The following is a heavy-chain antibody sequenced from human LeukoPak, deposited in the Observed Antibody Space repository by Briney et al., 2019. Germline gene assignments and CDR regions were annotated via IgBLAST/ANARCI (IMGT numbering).Heavy chain of an antibody. V-gene: IGHV3-11*04. CDR2: ISSSGNTI. CDR1: GFTFSDYY. Sequence: PGGSLRLSCAASGFTFSDYYMTWIRQAPGKGLEWVSYISSSGNTIYYADSVKGRFTISRDNAKNSLYLQLNSLRAEDTAVYYCARDPYYDILTGFDYWGQGTLVTVSS. D-gene: IGHD3-9*01. J-gene: IGHJ4*02. CDR3: ARDPYYDILTGFDY.